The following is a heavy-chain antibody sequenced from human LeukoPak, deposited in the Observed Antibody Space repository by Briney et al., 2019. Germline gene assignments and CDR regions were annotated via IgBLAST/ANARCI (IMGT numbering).Heavy chain of an antibody. Sequence: PGGSLRLSCAASGFTFSSYGMHWVREDPAKGLEWVAVIWYDGSNKYYADSVKGRFTISRDNSKNTLYLQMNSLRAEDTAVYYCARSLGGYGPFDYWGQGTLVTVSS. D-gene: IGHD3-16*01. CDR1: GFTFSSYG. CDR2: IWYDGSNK. V-gene: IGHV3-33*01. CDR3: ARSLGGYGPFDY. J-gene: IGHJ4*02.